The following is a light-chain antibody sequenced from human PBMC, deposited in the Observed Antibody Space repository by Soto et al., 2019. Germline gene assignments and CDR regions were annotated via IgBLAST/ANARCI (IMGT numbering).Light chain of an antibody. CDR2: GAS. J-gene: IGKJ4*01. V-gene: IGKV3-20*01. CDR1: QSVSSSY. Sequence: EIVLTQSPGTLSLSPGERATLSCRASQSVSSSYLAWYQQKPGQAPRLLIYGASSRATGIPDRFSGSGSGKDFTLTISRLEPEEFTVYYCQQYRSSPLTFGGGTKVEIK. CDR3: QQYRSSPLT.